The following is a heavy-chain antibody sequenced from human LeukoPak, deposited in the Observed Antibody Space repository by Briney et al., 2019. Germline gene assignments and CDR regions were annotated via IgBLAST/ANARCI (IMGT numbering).Heavy chain of an antibody. CDR2: IYYSGST. Sequence: SETLSLTCTVSGGSISSGGYYWSWIRQHPGKGLEWIGYIYYSGSTYYNPSLKSRVTISVDKSKNQFSLKLSSVTAADTAVYYCARVGYYDSSGYYSKTSFDPWGQGTLVTVSS. J-gene: IGHJ5*02. V-gene: IGHV4-31*03. CDR3: ARVGYYDSSGYYSKTSFDP. D-gene: IGHD3-22*01. CDR1: GGSISSGGYY.